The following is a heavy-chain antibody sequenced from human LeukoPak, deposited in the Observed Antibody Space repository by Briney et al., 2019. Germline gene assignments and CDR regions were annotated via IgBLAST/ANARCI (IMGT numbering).Heavy chain of an antibody. V-gene: IGHV1-8*01. CDR3: AGGGLAVTTGILDYYYYGMDV. J-gene: IGHJ6*02. CDR2: MNPNSGNT. D-gene: IGHD4-17*01. CDR1: GYTFTSYD. Sequence: ASVKVSCKASGYTFTSYDINWVRQATGQGREWMGWMNPNSGNTGYAQKFRGRVTMTRNTSISTAYMELSSLRSEDTAVYYCAGGGLAVTTGILDYYYYGMDVWGQGTTVTVSS.